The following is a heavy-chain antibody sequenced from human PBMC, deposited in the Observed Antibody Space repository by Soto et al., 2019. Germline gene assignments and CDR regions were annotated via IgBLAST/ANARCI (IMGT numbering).Heavy chain of an antibody. V-gene: IGHV1-69*10. D-gene: IGHD3-10*01. Sequence: ASVKVSCKASGGTFSSYAISWVRQAPGQGLEWMGGIIPILGIANYAQKFQGRVTITADKSTSTAYMELSSLRSEDTAVYYCARVRGDGSGSYYYYYYGMDVWRQGTTVTVSS. CDR1: GGTFSSYA. CDR2: IIPILGIA. CDR3: ARVRGDGSGSYYYYYYGMDV. J-gene: IGHJ6*02.